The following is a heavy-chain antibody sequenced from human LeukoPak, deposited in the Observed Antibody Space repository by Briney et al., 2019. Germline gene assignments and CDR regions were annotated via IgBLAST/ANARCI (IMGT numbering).Heavy chain of an antibody. Sequence: PSETLSLTCAVYGGSFSGYYWSWIRQPPGKGLEWIGEINHSGSTNYNPSLKSRVTISVDTSKNQFSLKLSSVTAADTAVYYCASAALEWLSLDYWGQGTLVTVSS. V-gene: IGHV4-34*01. CDR3: ASAALEWLSLDY. D-gene: IGHD3-3*01. J-gene: IGHJ4*02. CDR1: GGSFSGYY. CDR2: INHSGST.